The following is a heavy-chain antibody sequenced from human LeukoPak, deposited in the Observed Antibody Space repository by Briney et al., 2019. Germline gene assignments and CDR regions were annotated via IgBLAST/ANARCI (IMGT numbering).Heavy chain of an antibody. D-gene: IGHD3-3*01. Sequence: ASVKVSCKASGYTFTNYGISWVRQSPGQGLEWMGWISAYNGNTNYAQKFQGRVTMTRDTSISTAYMELSRLRSDDTAVYYCAPYMSGYSSFDYWGQGTLVTVSS. CDR1: GYTFTNYG. V-gene: IGHV1-18*01. CDR2: ISAYNGNT. CDR3: APYMSGYSSFDY. J-gene: IGHJ4*02.